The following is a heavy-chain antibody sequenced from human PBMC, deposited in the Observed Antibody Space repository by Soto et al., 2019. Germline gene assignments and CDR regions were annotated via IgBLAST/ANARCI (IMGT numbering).Heavy chain of an antibody. V-gene: IGHV3-7*01. CDR3: ASLAVRYFDSSFDY. D-gene: IGHD3-9*01. CDR1: GFTFSSYW. J-gene: IGHJ4*02. CDR2: IKQDGSEK. Sequence: GGSLRLSCAASGFTFSSYWMSWVRQAPGKGLEWVANIKQDGSEKYYVDSVKGRFTISRDNAKNSLYLQMNSLRAEDTAVYYCASLAVRYFDSSFDYWGQGTLVTVSS.